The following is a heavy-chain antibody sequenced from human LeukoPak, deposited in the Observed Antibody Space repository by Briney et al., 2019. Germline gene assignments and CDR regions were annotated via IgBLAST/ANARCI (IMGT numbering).Heavy chain of an antibody. J-gene: IGHJ6*02. CDR1: GGSISSSSYY. D-gene: IGHD6-6*01. CDR2: IYYSGST. V-gene: IGHV4-39*01. CDR3: ASDSSSSTRDYYYGMDV. Sequence: SETLSLTCTVSGGSISSSSYYWGWIRQPPGKGLEWIGSIYYSGSTYYNPSLKSRVTISVDTSMNQFSLKLSSVTAADTAVYYCASDSSSSTRDYYYGMDVWGQGTTVTVSS.